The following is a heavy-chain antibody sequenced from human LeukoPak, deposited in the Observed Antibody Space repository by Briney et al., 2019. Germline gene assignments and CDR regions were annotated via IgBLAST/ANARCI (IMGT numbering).Heavy chain of an antibody. CDR1: GGSFSGYY. J-gene: IGHJ4*02. Sequence: SETLSLTCAVYGGSFSGYYWSWIRQPPGKGLEWIGEINHSGSTNYNPSLKSRVTISVDTSKNQFSLKLSSVTAADTAVYYCASPGYSSGWYGEYFDYWGQGTLVTVSS. CDR2: INHSGST. D-gene: IGHD6-19*01. CDR3: ASPGYSSGWYGEYFDY. V-gene: IGHV4-34*01.